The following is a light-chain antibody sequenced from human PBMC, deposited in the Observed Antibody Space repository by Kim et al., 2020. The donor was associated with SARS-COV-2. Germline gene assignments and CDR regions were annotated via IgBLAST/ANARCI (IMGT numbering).Light chain of an antibody. CDR2: YDS. Sequence: PGKTARITCGGNRIGSKSVHWYQQKPGQAPVLVIYYDSDRTSGIPERFSGSNSGNTATLTISRVEAGDEADYYYQVWDSSSDHRVVFGGGTQLTVL. V-gene: IGLV3-21*04. J-gene: IGLJ2*01. CDR3: QVWDSSSDHRVV. CDR1: RIGSKS.